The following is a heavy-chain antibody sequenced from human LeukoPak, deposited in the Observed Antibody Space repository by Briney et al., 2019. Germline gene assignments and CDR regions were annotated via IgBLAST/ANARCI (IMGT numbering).Heavy chain of an antibody. Sequence: ASVKVSCKASGYTFTRYYMHWVRQAPGQGLEWMGWINPNSGGTNYAQKFQGRVTMTRDTSISTAYMELSRLRSDDTAVYYCARSALRHDAFDIWGQGTMVTVSS. D-gene: IGHD2-15*01. J-gene: IGHJ3*02. V-gene: IGHV1-2*02. CDR2: INPNSGGT. CDR1: GYTFTRYY. CDR3: ARSALRHDAFDI.